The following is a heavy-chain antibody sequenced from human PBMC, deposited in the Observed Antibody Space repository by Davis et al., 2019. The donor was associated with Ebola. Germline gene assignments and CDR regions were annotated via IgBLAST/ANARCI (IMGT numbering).Heavy chain of an antibody. Sequence: GESLKISCVVSGLTFSRYGMHWVRQAPGKGLEWVAFIWYDGRNSHYIDSVKGRFTISRDNSKNTLYLQMNSLRAEDTAVYYCAKSGLSFGVVKYHYGMDVWGKGTTVTVSS. CDR2: IWYDGRNS. J-gene: IGHJ6*04. V-gene: IGHV3-30*02. CDR3: AKSGLSFGVVKYHYGMDV. CDR1: GLTFSRYG. D-gene: IGHD3-3*01.